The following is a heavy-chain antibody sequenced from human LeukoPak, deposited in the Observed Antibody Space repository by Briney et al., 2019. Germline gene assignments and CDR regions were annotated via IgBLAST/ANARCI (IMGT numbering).Heavy chain of an antibody. J-gene: IGHJ4*02. CDR2: IDWDNDK. Sequence: ESGPALVKPTETLTLTCSFSGFSLRSSGMCVNWIRQPPGKALEWLARIDWDNDKHYNASLKTRLTISEGTSKNQVVLTMTNVDPVDTATYFCARIIGRQSTPQNTATYYAEEDYWGQGTLVTVSS. V-gene: IGHV2-70*11. CDR3: ARIIGRQSTPQNTATYYAEEDY. D-gene: IGHD1-26*01. CDR1: GFSLRSSGMC.